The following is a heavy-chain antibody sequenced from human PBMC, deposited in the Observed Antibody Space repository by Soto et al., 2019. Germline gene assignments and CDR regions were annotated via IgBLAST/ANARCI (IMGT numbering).Heavy chain of an antibody. J-gene: IGHJ4*02. CDR3: ARDPFYSGSNLQVAYFDS. Sequence: QVQMVQSGAEVKKPGASVKVSCKASNYSFSSFGISWMRQAPGQGLEWMAWINPSNDNTNYAQSLQGRVTLTTDTSTSTAYMEPRSLRSDDTDVYYCARDPFYSGSNLQVAYFDSWGQGTLVTVSS. D-gene: IGHD1-26*01. CDR1: NYSFSSFG. CDR2: INPSNDNT. V-gene: IGHV1-18*01.